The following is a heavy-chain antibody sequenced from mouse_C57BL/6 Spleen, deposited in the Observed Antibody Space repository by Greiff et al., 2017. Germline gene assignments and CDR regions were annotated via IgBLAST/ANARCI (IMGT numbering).Heavy chain of an antibody. CDR2: INPNYGTT. J-gene: IGHJ2*01. CDR1: GYSFTDYN. V-gene: IGHV1-39*01. Sequence: EVQLQQSGPELVKPGASVKISCKASGYSFTDYNMNWVKQSNGKSLEWIGVINPNYGTTSYNQKFKGKATLTVDHSSSTAYMQLNSLTSKDYAVYYCAREGGLRPYFDYWGQGTTLTGSA. CDR3: AREGGLRPYFDY. D-gene: IGHD2-4*01.